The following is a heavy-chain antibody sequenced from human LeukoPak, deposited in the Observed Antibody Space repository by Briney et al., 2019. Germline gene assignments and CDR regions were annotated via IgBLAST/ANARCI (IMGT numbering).Heavy chain of an antibody. CDR1: GFIFSSYW. Sequence: GGSLRLSCAASGFIFSSYWMHWVRQAPGKGLVWVSRINSDGSSTSCADSVKGRFTISRDNAKNTLYLQVNSLRAEDTAVYYCTRSKPDFDYGGQGTLVTVSS. D-gene: IGHD4-11*01. CDR2: INSDGSST. CDR3: TRSKPDFDY. V-gene: IGHV3-74*01. J-gene: IGHJ4*02.